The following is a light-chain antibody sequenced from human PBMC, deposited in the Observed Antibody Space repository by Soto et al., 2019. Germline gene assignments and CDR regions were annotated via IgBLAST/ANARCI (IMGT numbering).Light chain of an antibody. J-gene: IGKJ1*01. CDR2: GAS. V-gene: IGKV3-20*01. CDR1: QSVSSNY. Sequence: EIVLTQSPGTLSLSPGERATLSCRASQSVSSNYLAWYQQKPGQAPRLLIYGASSRATGIPDRFSGSGSGTDFTLTISRLEPADFAVYYCQQYGSSPGWTFGQGTKVEIK. CDR3: QQYGSSPGWT.